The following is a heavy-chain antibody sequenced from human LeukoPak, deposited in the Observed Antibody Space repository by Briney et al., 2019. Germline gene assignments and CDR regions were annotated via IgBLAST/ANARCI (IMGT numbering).Heavy chain of an antibody. D-gene: IGHD3-10*01. CDR1: GFTFSDYY. Sequence: PGGSLRLSCGASGFTFSDYYMSWIRQAPGKGLEWVSYISSSGSTIYYADSVKGRFTISRDNAKNSLYLQMNSLRAEDTAVYYCARDRFGGFGESAFDIWGQGTMVTVSS. V-gene: IGHV3-11*01. J-gene: IGHJ3*02. CDR2: ISSSGSTI. CDR3: ARDRFGGFGESAFDI.